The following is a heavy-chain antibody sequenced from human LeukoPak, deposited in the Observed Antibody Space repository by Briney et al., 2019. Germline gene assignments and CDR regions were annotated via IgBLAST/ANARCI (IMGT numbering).Heavy chain of an antibody. CDR3: ARGRTGAAALDF. V-gene: IGHV4-34*01. Sequence: SETLSLTCAVSGGSFSGHYWTWIRQAPGKGLEWIGESTHTGSTNYNPSLKSRVIISVDTSKNQFSLKLTSVSAADTAVYHCARGRTGAAALDFWGPGTLVTVSS. J-gene: IGHJ4*02. CDR1: GGSFSGHY. D-gene: IGHD2-2*01. CDR2: STHTGST.